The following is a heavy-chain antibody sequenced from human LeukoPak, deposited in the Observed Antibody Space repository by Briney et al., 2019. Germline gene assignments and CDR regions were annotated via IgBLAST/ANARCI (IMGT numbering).Heavy chain of an antibody. D-gene: IGHD5-12*01. J-gene: IGHJ4*02. V-gene: IGHV1-2*02. Sequence: GASVKVSRKASGYTFTGYYMHWVRQAPGQGLEWMGWINPNSGGTNYAQKFQGRVTMTRDTSISTAYMKLSRLRSDDTAVYYCAIIVATIGPFDYWGQGTLVTVSS. CDR3: AIIVATIGPFDY. CDR2: INPNSGGT. CDR1: GYTFTGYY.